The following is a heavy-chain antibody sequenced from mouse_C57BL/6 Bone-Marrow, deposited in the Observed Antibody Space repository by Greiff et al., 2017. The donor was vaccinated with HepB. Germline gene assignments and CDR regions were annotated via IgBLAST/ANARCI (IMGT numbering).Heavy chain of an antibody. CDR1: GFTFSSYA. D-gene: IGHD2-2*01. J-gene: IGHJ3*01. CDR3: TRDPSTMVTTDGLWFAY. Sequence: DVKLVESGEGLVKPGGSLKLSCAASGFTFSSYAMSWVRQTPEKRLEWVAYISSGGDYIYYADTVKGRFTISRDNARNTLYLQMSSLKSEDTAMYYCTRDPSTMVTTDGLWFAYWGQGTLVTVSA. CDR2: ISSGGDYI. V-gene: IGHV5-9-1*02.